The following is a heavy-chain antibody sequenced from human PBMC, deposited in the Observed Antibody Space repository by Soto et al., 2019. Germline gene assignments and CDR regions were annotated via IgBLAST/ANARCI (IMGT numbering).Heavy chain of an antibody. CDR1: GGSISSSYY. J-gene: IGHJ4*02. D-gene: IGHD3-16*01. CDR2: IYFIGNT. CDR3: ARRLNHAYYFDY. V-gene: IGHV4-39*01. Sequence: SETLSLTCTVSGGSISSSYYWGWIRQPPGKGLEWIGNIYFIGNTYYNPSLKSRVTISVDTSRNQFSLKLSFVTAPDTAVYYCARRLNHAYYFDYWGQGSLVTVSS.